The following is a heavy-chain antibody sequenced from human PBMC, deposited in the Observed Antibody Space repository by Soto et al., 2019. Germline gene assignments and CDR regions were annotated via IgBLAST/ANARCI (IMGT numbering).Heavy chain of an antibody. CDR1: GYTFTHHS. CDR3: ARDPSNTSGYYQYFDS. Sequence: QVQLVQSGAEVKKPGASVKVSCKASGYTFTHHSISWVRQAPGQGLEWMAWISAYNGDTKYAQKFQGRVTLSTDTXTXXAYMELRSLTSDDTAVYYCARDPSNTSGYYQYFDSWGQGTLVTVSS. CDR2: ISAYNGDT. J-gene: IGHJ4*02. V-gene: IGHV1-18*01. D-gene: IGHD3-22*01.